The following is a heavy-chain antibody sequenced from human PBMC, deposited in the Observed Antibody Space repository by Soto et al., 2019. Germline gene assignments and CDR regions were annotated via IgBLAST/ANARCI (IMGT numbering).Heavy chain of an antibody. J-gene: IGHJ4*02. D-gene: IGHD6-19*01. V-gene: IGHV4-4*08. CDR1: GGSISSDY. CDR3: ARGGWYEDH. CDR2: SHNSGST. Sequence: QVQLQESGPGLVKPSETLSLTCTVSGGSISSDYWSWIRQPPGKGLEWIGYSHNSGSTDQNPSLKSRVTISVDTSRNEFSLKLRSVTAADTAVYYCARGGWYEDHWGQGTLVTVSS.